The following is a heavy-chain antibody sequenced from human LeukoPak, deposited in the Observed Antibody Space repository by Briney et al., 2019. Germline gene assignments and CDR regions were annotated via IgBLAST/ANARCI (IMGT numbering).Heavy chain of an antibody. J-gene: IGHJ5*02. CDR1: GFIFSSYE. D-gene: IGHD5-12*01. V-gene: IGHV3-48*03. CDR2: ISTSDTTM. CDR3: GRDLGTHGGYVDP. Sequence: GGSLRLSCAASGFIFSSYEMNWVRQAPGTGLEWFSYISTSDTTMYYADSVKGRFTISRDNAKNSLYLQMDSLRVEDTGIYYCGRDLGTHGGYVDPWGQGTLVTVSS.